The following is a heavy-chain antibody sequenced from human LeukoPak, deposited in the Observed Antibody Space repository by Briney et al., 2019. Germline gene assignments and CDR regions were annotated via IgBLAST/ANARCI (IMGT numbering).Heavy chain of an antibody. CDR2: INPSGGST. CDR1: GYTFTSYY. Sequence: GASVKVSCKASGYTFTSYYMHWVRQAPGQGLEWMGIINPSGGSTSYAQKFQGRVTMTRDMSTSTVYMELSSLRSEDTAVYYCARAPRIAVAGYNWFDPWGQGTLVTVSS. CDR3: ARAPRIAVAGYNWFDP. V-gene: IGHV1-46*01. D-gene: IGHD6-19*01. J-gene: IGHJ5*02.